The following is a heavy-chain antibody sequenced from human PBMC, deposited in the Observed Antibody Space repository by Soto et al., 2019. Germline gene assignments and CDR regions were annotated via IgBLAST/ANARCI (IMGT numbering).Heavy chain of an antibody. V-gene: IGHV2-5*02. J-gene: IGHJ3*01. CDR2: IYWDDDQ. CDR3: APAYGGTSWPNDAFDV. D-gene: IGHD2-2*01. Sequence: QITLKESGPTLVKPTQTLTLTCTFSGFSLSADGVGVGWIRQPPGKALEWLALIYWDDDQRYSPSLKTRLTTTTATSKSQLFLTMTNMDPVDTATYYCAPAYGGTSWPNDAFDVWGQGTVFTVSS. CDR1: GFSLSADGVG.